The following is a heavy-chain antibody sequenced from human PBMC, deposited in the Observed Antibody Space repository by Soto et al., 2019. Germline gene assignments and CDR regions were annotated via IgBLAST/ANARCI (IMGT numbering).Heavy chain of an antibody. CDR2: INHSGST. V-gene: IGHV4-34*01. Sequence: SETLSLTCAVYGGSFSGYYWSWIRQPPGKGLEWIGEINHSGSTNYNPSLKSRVTISVDTSKNQFSLKLSSVTAADTAVYYCARYFRGYSYGYHYYYGMDVWGQGTTVTVSS. J-gene: IGHJ6*02. CDR1: GGSFSGYY. CDR3: ARYFRGYSYGYHYYYGMDV. D-gene: IGHD5-18*01.